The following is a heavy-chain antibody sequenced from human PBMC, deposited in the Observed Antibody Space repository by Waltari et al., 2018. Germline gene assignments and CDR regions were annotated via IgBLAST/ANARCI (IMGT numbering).Heavy chain of an antibody. V-gene: IGHV3-30*02. CDR2: IRYDGSNK. Sequence: QVQLVESGGGVVQPGGSLRLSCAASGFTFSSYGMHWVRQAPGKGLEWVAFIRYDGSNKYYAESVKGRFTISRDNSKNTLYLQMNSLRAEDTAVDYCAKSPTRLSDAFDIWGQGTMVTVSS. CDR3: AKSPTRLSDAFDI. J-gene: IGHJ3*02. D-gene: IGHD5-12*01. CDR1: GFTFSSYG.